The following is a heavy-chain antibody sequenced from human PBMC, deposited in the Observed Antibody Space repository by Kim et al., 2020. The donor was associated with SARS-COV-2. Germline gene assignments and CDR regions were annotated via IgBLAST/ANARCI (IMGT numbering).Heavy chain of an antibody. CDR3: AKDLRYDYGGNSVYYYYGMDV. CDR1: GFTFSSYA. J-gene: IGHJ6*02. CDR2: ISGSGGST. V-gene: IGHV3-23*01. Sequence: GGSLRLSCAASGFTFSSYAMSWVRQAPGKGLEWVSAISGSGGSTYYADSVKGRFTISRDNSKNTLYLQMNSLRAEDTAVYYCAKDLRYDYGGNSVYYYYGMDVWGQGTTVTVSS. D-gene: IGHD4-17*01.